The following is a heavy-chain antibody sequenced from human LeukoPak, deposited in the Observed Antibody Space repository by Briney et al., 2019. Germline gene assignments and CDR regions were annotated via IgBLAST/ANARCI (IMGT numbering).Heavy chain of an antibody. J-gene: IGHJ5*02. CDR2: ISYDGSNK. CDR1: GFTFSSYA. CDR3: AKSYGRAAKVSNWFDP. V-gene: IGHV3-30-3*02. D-gene: IGHD4-17*01. Sequence: PGGSLRLSCAASGFTFSSYAMHWVRQAPGKGLEWVAVISYDGSNKYYADSVKGRFTISRDNSKNTLYLQMNSLRAEDTAVYYCAKSYGRAAKVSNWFDPWGQGTLVTVSS.